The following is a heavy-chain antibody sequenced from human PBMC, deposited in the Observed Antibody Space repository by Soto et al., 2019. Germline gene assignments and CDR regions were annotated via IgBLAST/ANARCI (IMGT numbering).Heavy chain of an antibody. CDR2: INPSGGST. CDR3: ARGDNWNYDYYYYGMDV. V-gene: IGHV1-46*01. Sequence: ASVNVSCKASGYTFTSYYMHWVRQAPGQGLEWMGIINPSGGSTSYAQKFQGRVTMTRDTSTSTVYMELSSLRSEDTAVYYCARGDNWNYDYYYYGMDVWGQGTTVTVSS. J-gene: IGHJ6*02. D-gene: IGHD1-7*01. CDR1: GYTFTSYY.